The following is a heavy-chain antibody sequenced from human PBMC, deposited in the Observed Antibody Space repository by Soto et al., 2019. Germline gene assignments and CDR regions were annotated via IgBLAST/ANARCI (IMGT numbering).Heavy chain of an antibody. V-gene: IGHV4-59*03. CDR1: GGPISRFY. D-gene: IGHD3-10*01. Sequence: QVQLQESGPGPVKPSETLSLTCTFSGGPISRFYWSWIRQSPGKRLEWIGHVSYSGDTKYNPSLKSRVTISLEPSMNQFSLKVNSVTAADKAVYYCATEGFGELGVFDFWGQGTLVTVSS. CDR2: VSYSGDT. CDR3: ATEGFGELGVFDF. J-gene: IGHJ3*01.